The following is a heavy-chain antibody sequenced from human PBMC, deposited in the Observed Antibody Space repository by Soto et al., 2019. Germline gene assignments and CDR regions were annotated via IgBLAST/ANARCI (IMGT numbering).Heavy chain of an antibody. CDR2: ISAYNGNT. V-gene: IGHV1-18*01. Sequence: QVQLVQSGAEVKKPGASVKVSCKASGYTFTSYGISWVRQAPGQGLERMGRISAYNGNTNYAQKLQGSVTITTDTSPTTAYMELTGLRSGETAVHYCARDLNVRQGGSGRGGYWGQGTLVTVAA. CDR3: ARDLNVRQGGSGRGGY. D-gene: IGHD3-10*01. CDR1: GYTFTSYG. J-gene: IGHJ4*02.